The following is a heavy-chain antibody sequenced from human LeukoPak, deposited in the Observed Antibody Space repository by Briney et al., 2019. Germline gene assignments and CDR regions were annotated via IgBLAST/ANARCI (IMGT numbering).Heavy chain of an antibody. V-gene: IGHV1-3*01. D-gene: IGHD2-2*01. CDR1: GYTFTSYA. J-gene: IGHJ5*02. CDR3: ARDLVAYCSSTSCYGIDP. CDR2: INAGNGNT. Sequence: ASVKVSCKASGYTFTSYAMHWVRQAPGERLEWMGWINAGNGNTKYSQKFQGRVTITRDTSASTAYMELSSSRSEDTAVYYCARDLVAYCSSTSCYGIDPWGQGTLVTVSS.